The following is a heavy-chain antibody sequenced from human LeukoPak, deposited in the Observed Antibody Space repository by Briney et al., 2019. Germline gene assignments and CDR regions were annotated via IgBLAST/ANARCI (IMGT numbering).Heavy chain of an antibody. CDR2: INWNGGST. CDR3: AKDFFALCSTSCYPLGY. J-gene: IGHJ4*02. Sequence: GGSLRLSCAASGFTFDDYGMSWVRQAPGKGLEWVSGINWNGGSTGYADSVKGRFTISRDNAKNSLYLQMNSLRAEDTALYYCAKDFFALCSTSCYPLGYWGQGTLVTVSS. CDR1: GFTFDDYG. D-gene: IGHD2-2*01. V-gene: IGHV3-20*04.